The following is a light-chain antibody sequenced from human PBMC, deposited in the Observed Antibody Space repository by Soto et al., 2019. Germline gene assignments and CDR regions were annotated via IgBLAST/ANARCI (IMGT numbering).Light chain of an antibody. CDR3: QKYDSVPFT. Sequence: DIQMTQSPSSQSASVGDRVTITCRASQGISSYLAWFQQKPGTVPKLLISAASTLESRVPSRFSGSGSGTEFTLTISSLQPEDVATYYCQKYDSVPFTFGPGTKVDIK. J-gene: IGKJ3*01. V-gene: IGKV1-27*01. CDR1: QGISSY. CDR2: AAS.